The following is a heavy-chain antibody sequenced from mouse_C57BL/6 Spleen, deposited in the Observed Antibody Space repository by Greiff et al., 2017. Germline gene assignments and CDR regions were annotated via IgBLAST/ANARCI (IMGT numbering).Heavy chain of an antibody. D-gene: IGHD1-1*01. CDR2: IDPSDSYT. V-gene: IGHV1-69*01. CDR3: AIKEITTVVDY. Sequence: QVQLQQPGAELVMPGASVKLSCKASGYTFTSYWMHWVKQRPGQGLEWIGEIDPSDSYTNYTQKFKGKSTLTVDKSSSTAYMQLSSLTSEDSAVYYCAIKEITTVVDYWGQGTTLTVSS. CDR1: GYTFTSYW. J-gene: IGHJ2*01.